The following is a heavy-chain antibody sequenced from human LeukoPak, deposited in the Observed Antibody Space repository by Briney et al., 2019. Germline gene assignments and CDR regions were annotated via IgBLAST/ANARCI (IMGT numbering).Heavy chain of an antibody. J-gene: IGHJ3*02. CDR2: IYYSGST. CDR3: ARYVDTAMVTAFDI. V-gene: IGHV4-30-4*01. D-gene: IGHD5-18*01. CDR1: GGSISSGDYY. Sequence: SQTLSLTCTVSGGSISSGDYYWSWIRQPPGKGLEWIGYIYYSGSTCYNPSLKSRVTISVDTSKNQFSLKLSSVTAADTAVYYCARYVDTAMVTAFDIWGQGTMVTASS.